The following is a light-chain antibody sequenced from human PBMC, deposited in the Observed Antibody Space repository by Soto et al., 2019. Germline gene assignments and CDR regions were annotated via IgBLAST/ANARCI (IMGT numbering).Light chain of an antibody. V-gene: IGKV2-40*01. J-gene: IGKJ5*01. Sequence: DVVMTQTPLSLPVTPGEPASISCRSSQSLLNSDDGSTFLDWYLQKPGQSPQLLIYLVSYRASGVPDRFSGSGSGSDFTLKISRVEAEDVGFYYCMQRIEFPMTFGQGTRLEIK. CDR3: MQRIEFPMT. CDR2: LVS. CDR1: QSLLNSDDGSTF.